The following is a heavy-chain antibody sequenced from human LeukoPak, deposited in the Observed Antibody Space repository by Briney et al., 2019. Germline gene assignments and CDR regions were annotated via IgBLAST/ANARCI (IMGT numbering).Heavy chain of an antibody. CDR3: ATIAVTGGFDY. D-gene: IGHD6-19*01. CDR1: GGSISSGDYY. V-gene: IGHV4-39*01. CDR2: IYYSGST. J-gene: IGHJ4*02. Sequence: SQTLSLTCTVSGGSISSGDYYWGWIRQPPGKGLEWIGNIYYSGSTYYNPSLKTRVTISVDTSKNQFSLKLSSVTAADTTVYYCATIAVTGGFDYWGQGTLVTVSS.